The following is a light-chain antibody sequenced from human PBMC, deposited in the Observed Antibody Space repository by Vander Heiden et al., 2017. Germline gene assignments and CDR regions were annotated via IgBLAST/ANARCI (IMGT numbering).Light chain of an antibody. CDR3: QQYNSYSSPCT. CDR2: KAS. V-gene: IGKV1-5*03. CDR1: QSISSW. J-gene: IGKJ2*02. Sequence: DIHMPQSPSTLSASVGDRVTITCRASQSISSWLAWYQQKPGKAPKLLIYKASSLESGVPSRFSGSGSGTEFTLTISSLQPDDFATYYCQQYNSYSSPCTFGQGTKLEIK.